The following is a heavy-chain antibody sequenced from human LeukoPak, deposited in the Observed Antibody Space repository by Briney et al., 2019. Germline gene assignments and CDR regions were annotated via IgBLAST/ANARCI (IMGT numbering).Heavy chain of an antibody. V-gene: IGHV6-1*01. J-gene: IGHJ6*03. CDR1: GDSVSSNSAA. CDR3: ARGTKILAVVVPAGYYYYYMDV. Sequence: SQTLSLTCAISGDSVSSNSAAWNWIRQSPSKGLERLGRTYHRAKWYNDYAVSVKSRITINPDTSKNPFSLQLNSVTPEDTAVYYCARGTKILAVVVPAGYYYYYMDVWGKGTTVTISS. CDR2: TYHRAKWYN. D-gene: IGHD2-2*01.